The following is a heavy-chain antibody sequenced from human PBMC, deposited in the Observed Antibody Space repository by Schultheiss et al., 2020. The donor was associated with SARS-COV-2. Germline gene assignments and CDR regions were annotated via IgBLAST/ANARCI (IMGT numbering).Heavy chain of an antibody. J-gene: IGHJ4*02. CDR1: GFTVSSNY. D-gene: IGHD3-16*01. Sequence: GGSLRLSCAASGFTVSSNYMSWVRQAPGKGLEWVSVIYSDEITQYADPVKGRFIISRDDAKNSLYLQMNSLRDEDTAVFYCARDRGSFTYHFEDWGQGTLVTVSS. CDR2: IYSDEIT. CDR3: ARDRGSFTYHFED. V-gene: IGHV3-66*01.